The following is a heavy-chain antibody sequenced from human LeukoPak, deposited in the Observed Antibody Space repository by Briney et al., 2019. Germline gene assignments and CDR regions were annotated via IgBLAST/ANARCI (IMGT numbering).Heavy chain of an antibody. Sequence: SQTLSLTCTVSGGSISSGDYYWSWIRQPPGKGLEWIGYIYYSGSTHYNPSLKSRVIILVDTSKNQFSLKLSSVTVADTAVYYCARIKMRGSGYLDPWGQGTLVTVSS. CDR2: IYYSGST. CDR3: ARIKMRGSGYLDP. V-gene: IGHV4-30-4*01. CDR1: GGSISSGDYY. D-gene: IGHD3-22*01. J-gene: IGHJ5*02.